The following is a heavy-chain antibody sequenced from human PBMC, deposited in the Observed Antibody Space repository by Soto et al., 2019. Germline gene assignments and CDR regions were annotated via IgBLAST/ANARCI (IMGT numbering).Heavy chain of an antibody. J-gene: IGHJ4*01. Sequence: PGGSLRLSCSASGFTFTTAWINGVRQAPGKGLEWVGRIKSKIDGGTTDFAAPVKGRFAISRDDSRNMVYFQMNSLEIEDTAVYYCTTDSHFTMKLVRFDYWGLGTLVTVSS. D-gene: IGHD3-22*01. V-gene: IGHV3-15*07. CDR1: GFTFTTAW. CDR3: TTDSHFTMKLVRFDY. CDR2: IKSKIDGGTT.